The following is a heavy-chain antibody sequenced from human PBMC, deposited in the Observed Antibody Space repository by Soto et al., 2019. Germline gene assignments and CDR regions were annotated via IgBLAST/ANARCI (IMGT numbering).Heavy chain of an antibody. D-gene: IGHD2-15*01. CDR2: ISYDGSNK. Sequence: QVQLVESGGGVVQPGRSLRLSCAASGFTFSSYAMHWVRQAPGKGLEWVAVISYDGSNKYYADSVKGRFTISRDNSKNTLYLQMNSLRPEDTAVYYFAREVVAPTLSPNFDYWGQGTLVTVSS. J-gene: IGHJ4*02. CDR3: AREVVAPTLSPNFDY. V-gene: IGHV3-30-3*01. CDR1: GFTFSSYA.